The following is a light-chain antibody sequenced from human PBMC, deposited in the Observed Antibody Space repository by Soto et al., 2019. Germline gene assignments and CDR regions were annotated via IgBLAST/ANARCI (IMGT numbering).Light chain of an antibody. CDR1: QSVSSSY. V-gene: IGKV3-20*01. Sequence: EIVLTQSPGTLSLSPGERATLSWRASQSVSSSYLAWYQQKPGQAPRLLIYGASSRATGIPDRFSGSGSGTDFTLTISRLEPEDFALYYCQQYGSSPPTFGQGTKVDIK. CDR3: QQYGSSPPT. CDR2: GAS. J-gene: IGKJ1*01.